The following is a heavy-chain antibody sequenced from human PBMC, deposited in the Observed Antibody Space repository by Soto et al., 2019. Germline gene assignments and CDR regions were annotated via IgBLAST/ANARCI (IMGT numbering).Heavy chain of an antibody. Sequence: SVKVSCKASGGTFSSYAISWVRQAPGQGLEWMGRIIPIFGTANYAQKFQGRVTITADESTSTAYMELSSLRSEDTAVYYCARERVDYYDSSGYPDAFDIWGQGTMVTVSS. J-gene: IGHJ3*02. CDR1: GGTFSSYA. CDR3: ARERVDYYDSSGYPDAFDI. CDR2: IIPIFGTA. D-gene: IGHD3-22*01. V-gene: IGHV1-69*13.